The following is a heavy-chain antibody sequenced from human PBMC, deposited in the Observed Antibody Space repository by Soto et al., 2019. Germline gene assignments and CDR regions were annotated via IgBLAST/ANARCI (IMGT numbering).Heavy chain of an antibody. CDR1: GFTFSSYE. Sequence: EVQLVESGGGLVQPGGSLRLSCAASGFTFSSYEMNWVRQAPGKGLEWISYISNSGSPIYYAASVRGRFTISRDNANNSLYLQMNSLRAEDTAIYYCATPGYSCGYTNYDCWGQGTLVTVSS. CDR3: ATPGYSCGYTNYDC. CDR2: ISNSGSPI. J-gene: IGHJ4*02. D-gene: IGHD3-22*01. V-gene: IGHV3-48*03.